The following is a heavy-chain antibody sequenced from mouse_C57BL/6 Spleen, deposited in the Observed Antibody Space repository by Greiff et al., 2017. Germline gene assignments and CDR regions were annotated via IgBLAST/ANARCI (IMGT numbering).Heavy chain of an antibody. Sequence: QVQLQQPGAELVKPGASVKMSCKASGYTFTTYSITWVKQSPGQGLEWIGDIYPGSGSTNYNEKFKSKATLTVDTSSSTAYMQLSSLTSEDAAFYYGAGDGYSYSFADWGQGTSVTVSS. CDR3: AGDGYSYSFAD. D-gene: IGHD2-3*01. V-gene: IGHV1-55*01. J-gene: IGHJ3*01. CDR1: GYTFTTYS. CDR2: IYPGSGST.